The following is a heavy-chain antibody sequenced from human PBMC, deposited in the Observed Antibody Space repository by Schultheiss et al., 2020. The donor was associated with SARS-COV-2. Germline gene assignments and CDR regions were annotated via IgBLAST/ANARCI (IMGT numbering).Heavy chain of an antibody. D-gene: IGHD3-22*01. J-gene: IGHJ6*02. V-gene: IGHV3-30*02. CDR1: GLIVSNYG. CDR2: LRTDENNN. CDR3: ATDKYYYDSSGYPTYGMDV. Sequence: GGSLRLSCAASGLIVSNYGFHWVRQAPGKGLEWVAVLRTDENNNNYVDSVKGRFTVSRDNSKNTVWLQMNSLRAEDTAVYYCATDKYYYDSSGYPTYGMDVWGQGTTVTVSS.